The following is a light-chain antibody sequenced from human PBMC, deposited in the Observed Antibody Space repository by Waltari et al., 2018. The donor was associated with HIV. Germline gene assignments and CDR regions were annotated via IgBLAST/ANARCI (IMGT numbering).Light chain of an antibody. CDR1: QSVSSY. CDR2: DAS. V-gene: IGKV3-11*01. J-gene: IGKJ2*01. CDR3: QQRSNWPYT. Sequence: ETVLTQSTATLSLSPGDKATLACRASQSVSSYLAWYQQKPGQAPRLLIYDASNRAAGIPARFSGSGSGTDFTLTISSLEPEDFAVYYCQQRSNWPYTFGQGTRVEIK.